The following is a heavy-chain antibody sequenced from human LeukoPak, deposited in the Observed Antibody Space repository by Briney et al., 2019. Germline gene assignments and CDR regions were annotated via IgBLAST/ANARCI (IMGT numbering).Heavy chain of an antibody. J-gene: IGHJ4*02. CDR2: ISGGDGGT. V-gene: IGHV3-23*01. CDR3: AKGRSGSYSPTWDY. D-gene: IGHD1-26*01. CDR1: GFIFSNYA. Sequence: GGSLRLSCAASGFIFSNYAMSWVRQAPGKGLEWVSGISGGDGGTNYADSVKGRFTISRDNSKNTLFLQMNSLRAEDTAVYYCAKGRSGSYSPTWDYWGQGTLVTVSS.